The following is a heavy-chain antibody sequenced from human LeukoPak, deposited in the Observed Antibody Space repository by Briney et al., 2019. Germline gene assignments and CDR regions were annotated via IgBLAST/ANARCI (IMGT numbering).Heavy chain of an antibody. CDR1: GYTFTGYY. D-gene: IGHD6-6*01. Sequence: ASVKVSCKASGYTFTGYYMHWVRQAPGQGLEWMGWINPNSGGTNYAQKFQGRVTMTRDTSISTAYMELSRLRSDDTAVYYCARGTEDSSSFTPFDYWGQGTLVTVSS. CDR2: INPNSGGT. J-gene: IGHJ4*02. V-gene: IGHV1-2*02. CDR3: ARGTEDSSSFTPFDY.